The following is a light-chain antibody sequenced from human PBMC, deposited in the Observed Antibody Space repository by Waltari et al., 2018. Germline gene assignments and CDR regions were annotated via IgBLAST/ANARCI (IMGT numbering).Light chain of an antibody. CDR3: NSRDRSGDVV. J-gene: IGLJ2*01. CDR1: SLRDYY. Sequence: QTVRLTCQGDSLRDYYASWYQQKAGQAPVLVIHGENKRPSGIPDRFSGSSSGNTASLTITGAQAGDEADYYCNSRDRSGDVVFGAGTKLTV. CDR2: GEN. V-gene: IGLV3-19*01.